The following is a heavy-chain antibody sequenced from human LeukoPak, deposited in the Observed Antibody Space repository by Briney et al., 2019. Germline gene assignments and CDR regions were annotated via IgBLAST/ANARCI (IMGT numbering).Heavy chain of an antibody. CDR3: ARDRGAVAGPYGMDV. D-gene: IGHD6-19*01. CDR1: GFTFSSYA. J-gene: IGHJ6*04. Sequence: PGRSLRLSCAASGFTFSSYAMHWVRQASGKGLEWVAVISYDGSNKYYADSVKGRFTISRDNSKNTLYLQMNSLRAEDTAVYYCARDRGAVAGPYGMDVWGKGTTVTVSS. CDR2: ISYDGSNK. V-gene: IGHV3-30*04.